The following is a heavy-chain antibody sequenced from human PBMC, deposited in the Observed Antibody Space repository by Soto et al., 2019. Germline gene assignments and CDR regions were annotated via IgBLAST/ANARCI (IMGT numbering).Heavy chain of an antibody. J-gene: IGHJ4*01. D-gene: IGHD1-1*01. Sequence: VQLLESGGRSVQPGGSLRLSCAPSGFSFSGYAMAWVRQAPGKGLAWVSGISGSGATTYYADSVKGRCTISRDNSKNTLSMHVTRLSAEDTAVYYCAKAGGGYTKWHFDLWGHGSVVTVSS. CDR2: ISGSGATT. CDR1: GFSFSGYA. V-gene: IGHV3-23*01. CDR3: AKAGGGYTKWHFDL.